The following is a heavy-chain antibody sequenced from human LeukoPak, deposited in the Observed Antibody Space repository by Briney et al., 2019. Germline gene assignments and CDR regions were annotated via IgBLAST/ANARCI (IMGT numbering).Heavy chain of an antibody. CDR3: AVKGGYNDWDAPFDY. D-gene: IGHD5-12*01. CDR1: GFSFSTYS. V-gene: IGHV3-48*02. J-gene: IGHJ4*02. CDR2: ISGSSGVI. Sequence: PGGSLRLSCAASGFSFSTYSMNWVRQAPGRGLEWVSYISGSSGVIFYADSVRGRFSISRDNAKNSLYLEMNSLRDEDTAVYYCAVKGGYNDWDAPFDYWGQGTLVTVSS.